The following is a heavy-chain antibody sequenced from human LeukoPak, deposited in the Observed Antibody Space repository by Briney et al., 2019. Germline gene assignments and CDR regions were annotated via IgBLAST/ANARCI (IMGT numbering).Heavy chain of an antibody. D-gene: IGHD6-13*01. CDR2: IDYTGST. CDR3: ARDSLVHPNRWFDP. CDR1: GGSIGNYY. J-gene: IGHJ5*02. V-gene: IGHV4-59*01. Sequence: SETLSLTCSVSGGSIGNYYWSWIRQPPGRGLEWIGYIDYTGSTNSNPSLKSRITISIDTSKTQFSLKLRSVTAADTAVYYCARDSLVHPNRWFDPWGQGTLVIVSS.